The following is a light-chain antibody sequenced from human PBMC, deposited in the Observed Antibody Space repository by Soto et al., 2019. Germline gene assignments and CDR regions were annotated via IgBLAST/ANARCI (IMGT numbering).Light chain of an antibody. J-gene: IGKJ1*01. CDR2: KAS. Sequence: DIQITQSPSTLSGSVGDRVTITCRDSQTISSWLAWYRQKPGKAPKLLIYKASTLKSGVPSRFSGSGAGTEFTLTISSLQPDDFATDYCQHYNSCSEAFGQGTKVDIK. CDR3: QHYNSCSEA. CDR1: QTISSW. V-gene: IGKV1-5*03.